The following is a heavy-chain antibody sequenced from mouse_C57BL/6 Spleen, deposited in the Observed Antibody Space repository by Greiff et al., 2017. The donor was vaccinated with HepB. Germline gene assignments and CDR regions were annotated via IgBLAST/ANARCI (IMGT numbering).Heavy chain of an antibody. CDR2: IKPNNGGT. CDR3: ARGATVAY. J-gene: IGHJ3*01. V-gene: IGHV1-22*01. CDR1: GYTFTDYN. D-gene: IGHD1-1*01. Sequence: VQLQQSGPELVKPGASVKMSCTASGYTFTDYNMHWVKQSHGQSLEWIGNIKPNNGGTSYNQKFKGKATLTANKSSSTAYMELDSLTSEDSAVYYCARGATVAYWGQGTLVTVSA.